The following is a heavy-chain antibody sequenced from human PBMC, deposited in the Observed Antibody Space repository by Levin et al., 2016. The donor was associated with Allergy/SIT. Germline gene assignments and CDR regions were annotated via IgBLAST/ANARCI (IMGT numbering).Heavy chain of an antibody. CDR1: GGSISSYY. D-gene: IGHD5-18*01. Sequence: GSLRLSCTVSGGSISSYYWSWIRQPPGKGLEWIGYIDYSGSTNYNPSLKSRVTISVDTSKNQFSLKLSSVTAVDTAVYYCARASAAMVTLDYWGQGALVTVSS. CDR3: ARASAAMVTLDY. V-gene: IGHV4-59*01. CDR2: IDYSGST. J-gene: IGHJ4*02.